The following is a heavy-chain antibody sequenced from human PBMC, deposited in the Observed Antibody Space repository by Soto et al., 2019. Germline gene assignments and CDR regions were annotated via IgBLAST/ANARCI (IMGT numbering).Heavy chain of an antibody. Sequence: ASVKVSCKVAGYTLTELSMHWVRQAPGKGLEWMGGFDPEDGETIYAQKFQGRVTMTEDTSTDTAYMELSSLRSEDTAVYYCAWGGIVVVPAAMRGYYYYCMDFWGQGTTVTSP. CDR2: FDPEDGET. CDR1: GYTLTELS. CDR3: AWGGIVVVPAAMRGYYYYCMDF. J-gene: IGHJ6*02. D-gene: IGHD2-2*01. V-gene: IGHV1-24*01.